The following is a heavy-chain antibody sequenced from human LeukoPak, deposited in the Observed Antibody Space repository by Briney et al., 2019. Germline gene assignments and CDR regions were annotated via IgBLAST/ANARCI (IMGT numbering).Heavy chain of an antibody. Sequence: RGESLKISCKGSGYSFNSYWIAWVRQMPGKGLEWMGIIYPGDSDTRYSPSFQGQVTISADKSISSAYLQWNSLKASDTAMYYCARSAPTCSDYTSGSCLFDYWGQGTLVTVSS. D-gene: IGHD3-10*01. CDR2: IYPGDSDT. CDR1: GYSFNSYW. V-gene: IGHV5-51*01. J-gene: IGHJ4*02. CDR3: ARSAPTCSDYTSGSCLFDY.